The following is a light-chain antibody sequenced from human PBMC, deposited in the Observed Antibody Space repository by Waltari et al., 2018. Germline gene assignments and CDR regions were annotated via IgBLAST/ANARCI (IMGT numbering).Light chain of an antibody. CDR2: RVF. CDR1: QSLLHSNGNTY. CDR3: MQALQTPLT. J-gene: IGKJ4*01. V-gene: IGKV2-29*02. Sequence: DIVMTQTPLSLPVTPGEPASISCRSSQSLLHSNGNTYLYWYLQKPGQPPRLLIYRVFNRFSGVPDRFSGSGSGTDFTLKISRVEAEDVGVYYCMQALQTPLTFGGGTKVESK.